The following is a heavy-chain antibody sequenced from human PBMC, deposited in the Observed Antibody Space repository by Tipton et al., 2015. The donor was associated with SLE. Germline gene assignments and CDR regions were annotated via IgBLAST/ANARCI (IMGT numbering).Heavy chain of an antibody. CDR1: GGSISSSSYY. CDR3: ARAGVSSSPRYFDY. CDR2: IYYSGST. J-gene: IGHJ4*02. V-gene: IGHV4-39*07. D-gene: IGHD6-6*01. Sequence: TLSLTCTVSGGSISSSSYYWGWIRQPPGKGLEWIGSIYYSGSTYYTPSLKSRVTISVDTSKNQFSLKLSSVTAADTAVYYCARAGVSSSPRYFDYWGQGTLVTVSS.